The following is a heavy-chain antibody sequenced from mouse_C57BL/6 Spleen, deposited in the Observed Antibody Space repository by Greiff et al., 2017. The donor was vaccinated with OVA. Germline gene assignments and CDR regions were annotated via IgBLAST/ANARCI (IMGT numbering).Heavy chain of an antibody. CDR2: IYPGDGDT. Sequence: QVQLQQSGPELVKPGASVKISCKASGYAFSSSWMNWVKQRPGKGLEWIGRIYPGDGDTNYNGKFKGKATLTADKSSSPAYMQLSSLTSEDSAVDFCARSGDYYGSSWYFDVWGTGTTVTVSS. J-gene: IGHJ1*03. V-gene: IGHV1-82*01. CDR1: GYAFSSSW. CDR3: ARSGDYYGSSWYFDV. D-gene: IGHD1-1*01.